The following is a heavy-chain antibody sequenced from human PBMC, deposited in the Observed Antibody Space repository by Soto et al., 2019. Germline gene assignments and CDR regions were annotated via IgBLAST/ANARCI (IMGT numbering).Heavy chain of an antibody. CDR1: GYTFSNYG. D-gene: IGHD2-2*01. CDR3: ARAAYCSMTSCHRQPDDALDS. Sequence: ASVKISCKASGYTFSNYGVSWVRQAPGQGLEWMGWISAYNGNTNYAQKLQGRVTMTTDTSTSTAYMELRSLRSDDTGVYYCARAAYCSMTSCHRQPDDALDSWGEGRMFTVSS. J-gene: IGHJ3*02. V-gene: IGHV1-18*04. CDR2: ISAYNGNT.